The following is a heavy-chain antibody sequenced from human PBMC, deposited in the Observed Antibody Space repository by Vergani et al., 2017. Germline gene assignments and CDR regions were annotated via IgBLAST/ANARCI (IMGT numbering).Heavy chain of an antibody. D-gene: IGHD5-18*01. V-gene: IGHV1-69*04. CDR2: IIPILGIA. J-gene: IGHJ4*02. Sequence: QVQLVQSGAEVKKPGSSVKVSCKASGGTFSSYAISWVRQAPGQGLEWMGRIIPILGIANYAQKFQGRVTITADKSTSTAYMELSSLRSEDTAVYYCARDGVATASHRFFLRFCFDYWGQGTLVTVSS. CDR1: GGTFSSYA. CDR3: ARDGVATASHRFFLRFCFDY.